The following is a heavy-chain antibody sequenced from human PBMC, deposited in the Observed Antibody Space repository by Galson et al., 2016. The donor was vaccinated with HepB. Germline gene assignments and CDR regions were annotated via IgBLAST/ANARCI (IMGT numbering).Heavy chain of an antibody. Sequence: SETLSLTCAVYGGSFNGYYWSWIRQPPGKGLEWIGEITRSGATNYNSSLKSRVTISVDTSKNQFSLKLTSMTAADTAVYFCARGSRMKALSLRSFDRTYYFDYWGQGSLVTVSS. J-gene: IGHJ4*02. CDR1: GGSFNGYY. CDR3: ARGSRMKALSLRSFDRTYYFDY. D-gene: IGHD3-9*01. V-gene: IGHV4-34*01. CDR2: ITRSGAT.